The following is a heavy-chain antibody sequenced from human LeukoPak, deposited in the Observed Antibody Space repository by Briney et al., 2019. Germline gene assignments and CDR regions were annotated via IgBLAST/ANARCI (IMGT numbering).Heavy chain of an antibody. CDR2: ISDSGGNT. D-gene: IGHD6-6*01. CDR3: ARHRSSWLIDY. V-gene: IGHV3-23*01. J-gene: IGHJ4*02. CDR1: GFTFNTYA. Sequence: GGSLRLSCAASGFTFNTYAMRWVRQAPWERLQWVSGISDSGGNTYYADSVRGRFTISRDNSKNTLYLQMNSLRAEDTAVYYCARHRSSWLIDYWGQGTLVTVSS.